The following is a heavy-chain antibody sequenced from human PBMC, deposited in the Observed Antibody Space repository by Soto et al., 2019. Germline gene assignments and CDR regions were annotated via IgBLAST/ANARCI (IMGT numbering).Heavy chain of an antibody. D-gene: IGHD3-10*01. CDR2: ISSGSSYI. J-gene: IGHJ6*02. CDR1: GFTFSSYS. CDR3: ARSSGGSGKLWNYYGMDV. V-gene: IGHV3-21*06. Sequence: EVQLVESGGGLVKPGGSLRLSCAACGFTFSSYSMNWVRQAPGKGLEWVSSISSGSSYIYYADSVKGRFTISRDNAKNSLYLQMNSLRAEDTAVYYCARSSGGSGKLWNYYGMDVWGQGTTVTVSS.